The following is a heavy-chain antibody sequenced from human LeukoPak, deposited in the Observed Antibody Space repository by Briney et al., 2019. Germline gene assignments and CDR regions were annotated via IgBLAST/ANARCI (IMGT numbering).Heavy chain of an antibody. D-gene: IGHD3-10*01. CDR2: IIPILGIA. CDR3: ARDRYYYGSGSYWTVDY. J-gene: IGHJ4*02. Sequence: SSVPVSCMASRGTFSSYAISWVRQAPGQGLEWMGRIIPILGIANYAQKFQGRVTITADKSTSTAYMELSSLRSEDTAVYYCARDRYYYGSGSYWTVDYWGQGTLVTVSP. CDR1: RGTFSSYA. V-gene: IGHV1-69*04.